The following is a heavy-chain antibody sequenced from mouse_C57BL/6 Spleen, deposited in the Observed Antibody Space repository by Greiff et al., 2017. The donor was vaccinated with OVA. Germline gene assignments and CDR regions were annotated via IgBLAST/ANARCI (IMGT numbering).Heavy chain of an antibody. D-gene: IGHD2-5*01. CDR1: GYTFTSYW. CDR3: ARSYSNYGYAMDY. V-gene: IGHV1-72*01. Sequence: QVHVKQPGAELVKPGASVKLSCKASGYTFTSYWMHWVKQRPGRGLEWIGRIDTNSGGTKYNEKFKSKATLTVDKPSSTAYMQLSSLTSEDSAVYYCARSYSNYGYAMDYWGQGTSVTVSS. CDR2: IDTNSGGT. J-gene: IGHJ4*01.